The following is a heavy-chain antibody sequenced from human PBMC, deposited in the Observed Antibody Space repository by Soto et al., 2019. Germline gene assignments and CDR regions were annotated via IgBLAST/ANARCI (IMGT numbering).Heavy chain of an antibody. Sequence: SQTLSLTCAISGDSVSSNSAAWNWIRQSPSRGLEWLGRTYYRSKWYNDYAVSVKSRITINPDTSKNQFSLQLNSVTPEDTAVYYCARGLYYDFWSRPPRIGGYGMDVWGQGTTVTVSS. D-gene: IGHD3-3*01. J-gene: IGHJ6*02. CDR1: GDSVSSNSAA. CDR2: TYYRSKWYN. CDR3: ARGLYYDFWSRPPRIGGYGMDV. V-gene: IGHV6-1*01.